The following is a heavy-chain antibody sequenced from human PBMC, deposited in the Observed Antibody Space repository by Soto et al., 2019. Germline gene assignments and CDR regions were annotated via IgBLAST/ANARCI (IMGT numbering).Heavy chain of an antibody. CDR2: IYYSGST. CDR1: GGSISSYY. D-gene: IGHD6-19*01. Sequence: PSETLSLTCTVSGGSISSYYWSWIRQPPGKGLEWIGYIYYSGSTNYNPSLKSRVTISVDTSKNQFSLKLSSVTAADTAVYYCARDGAYSSCWYIDYWGQGTLVTVSS. V-gene: IGHV4-59*01. CDR3: ARDGAYSSCWYIDY. J-gene: IGHJ4*02.